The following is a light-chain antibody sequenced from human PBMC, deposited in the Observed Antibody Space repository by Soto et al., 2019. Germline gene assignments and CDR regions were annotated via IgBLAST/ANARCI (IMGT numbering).Light chain of an antibody. CDR2: DAS. J-gene: IGKJ1*01. Sequence: DIQMTQSPSTLSTSVGDRVTITCRASQSISSWLAWYQQKPGKAPKLLIYDASSLESGVPSRFSGSGSGTEFTLTISSLQPEDVATFYCQKYNSVPQTFGQGTKVDIK. CDR3: QKYNSVPQT. V-gene: IGKV1-5*01. CDR1: QSISSW.